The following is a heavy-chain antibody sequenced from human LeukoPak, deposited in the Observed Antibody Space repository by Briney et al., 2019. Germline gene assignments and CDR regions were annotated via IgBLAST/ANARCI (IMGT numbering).Heavy chain of an antibody. Sequence: PGGSLRLSCAASGFTFSSYWMSWVRQAPGKGLEWVANIKQDGSEKYYVDSVKGRFTISRDNAKNSLYLQMNSLRAEDTAVYYCARGWALRYFDWLSGVDDAFDIWGQGTMVTVSS. V-gene: IGHV3-7*01. CDR3: ARGWALRYFDWLSGVDDAFDI. CDR2: IKQDGSEK. J-gene: IGHJ3*02. CDR1: GFTFSSYW. D-gene: IGHD3-9*01.